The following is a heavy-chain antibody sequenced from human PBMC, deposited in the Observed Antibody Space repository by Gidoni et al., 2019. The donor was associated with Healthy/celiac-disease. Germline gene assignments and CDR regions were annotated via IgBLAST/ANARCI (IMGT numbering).Heavy chain of an antibody. V-gene: IGHV3-7*01. J-gene: IGHJ4*02. CDR1: GFTFSSYW. Sequence: EVQLVESGGGLVQPGGSLRLSCAASGFTFSSYWMSWVRQAPGKGLEWVDNIKQDGSEKYYVDSVKGRFTISRDNAKNSLYLQMNSLRAEDTAVYYCARGYDSSGYYGGDYWGQGTLVTVSS. CDR3: ARGYDSSGYYGGDY. D-gene: IGHD3-22*01. CDR2: IKQDGSEK.